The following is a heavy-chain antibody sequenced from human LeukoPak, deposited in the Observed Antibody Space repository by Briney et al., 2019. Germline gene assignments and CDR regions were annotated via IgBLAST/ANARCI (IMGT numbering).Heavy chain of an antibody. D-gene: IGHD4-11*01. CDR1: GFTFSSYS. CDR2: ISSSSSYI. CDR3: ARDHSNPYYYYYMDV. V-gene: IGHV3-21*01. J-gene: IGHJ6*03. Sequence: PGGSLRLSCAASGFTFSSYSMNWVRQAPGKGLEWVSSISSSSSYIYYADSVKGRFTISRDNAKNSLYLQMNSLRAEDTAVYYCARDHSNPYYYYYMDVWGKGTTVTVSS.